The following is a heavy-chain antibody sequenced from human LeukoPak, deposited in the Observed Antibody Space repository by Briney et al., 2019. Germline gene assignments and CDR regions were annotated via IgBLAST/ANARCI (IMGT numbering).Heavy chain of an antibody. V-gene: IGHV4-4*07. Sequence: SETLSLTCTVSSGSFSSYYWNWIRQPAGKGLEWIGRIYITGSTNYNPSLKSRVTMSVDTSKNQFSLNLSSVTAADTAVYYCARGRGYYQDYWGQGTLVTVSS. CDR3: ARGRGYYQDY. J-gene: IGHJ4*02. CDR1: SGSFSSYY. CDR2: IYITGST. D-gene: IGHD3-22*01.